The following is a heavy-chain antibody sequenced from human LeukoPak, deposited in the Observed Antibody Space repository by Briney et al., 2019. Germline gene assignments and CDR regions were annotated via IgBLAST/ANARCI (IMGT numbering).Heavy chain of an antibody. CDR3: RLYYTDV. CDR1: GFTFSSSD. J-gene: IGHJ6*03. Sequence: GGSLRLSCAASGFTFSSSDMNWVHQAPGKRLEWVSGVGWNGSRTHYADSVKGRFIISRDNSRNTLYLQTNSLRAEDTAVHNCRLYYTDVWGKGTTVTVSS. CDR2: VGWNGSRT. V-gene: IGHV3-35*01.